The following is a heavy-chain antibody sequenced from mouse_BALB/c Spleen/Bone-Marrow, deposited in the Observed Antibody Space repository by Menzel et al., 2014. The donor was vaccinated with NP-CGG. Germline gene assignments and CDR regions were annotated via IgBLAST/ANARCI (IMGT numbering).Heavy chain of an antibody. D-gene: IGHD1-1*01. Sequence: QVQLKESGAELARPGASVKMSCKASGYTFTSYTMHWVKQRPGQGLEWIGYINPSSGYTNYNQKFKDKATLTADKSTSTAYMQLSSLTSDDSAVYYCTRRYYGSTFDYWGQGTTLTVSS. J-gene: IGHJ2*01. CDR2: INPSSGYT. CDR1: GYTFTSYT. CDR3: TRRYYGSTFDY. V-gene: IGHV1-4*01.